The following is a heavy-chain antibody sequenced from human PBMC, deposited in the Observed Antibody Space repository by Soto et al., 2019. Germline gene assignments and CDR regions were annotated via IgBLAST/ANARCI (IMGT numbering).Heavy chain of an antibody. CDR2: ISSSSSYI. CDR3: ARDWGSGLHYGMDV. J-gene: IGHJ6*02. CDR1: GFTFSSHS. D-gene: IGHD6-19*01. Sequence: GGSLRLSCAASGFTFSSHSMNWVRQAPGKGLEWVSSISSSSSYIYYADSVKGRFTISRDNAKNSLYLQMNSLRAEDTAVYYCARDWGSGLHYGMDVWGQGTTVTVSS. V-gene: IGHV3-21*01.